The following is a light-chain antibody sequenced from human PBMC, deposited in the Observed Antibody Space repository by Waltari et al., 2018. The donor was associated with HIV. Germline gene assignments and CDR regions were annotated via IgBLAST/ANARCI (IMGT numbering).Light chain of an antibody. V-gene: IGLV2-14*03. CDR2: DVT. Sequence: QSALTQPASVSGSPGQSITLSCTGTSSDVGGYNFVSWYQQHPGKAPNLMIYDVTKRPSGVSNRFSGSKSGNTASLTITGLQAEDEADFYCSSYTSSSTFYVFGTGTKVTVL. J-gene: IGLJ1*01. CDR3: SSYTSSSTFYV. CDR1: SSDVGGYNF.